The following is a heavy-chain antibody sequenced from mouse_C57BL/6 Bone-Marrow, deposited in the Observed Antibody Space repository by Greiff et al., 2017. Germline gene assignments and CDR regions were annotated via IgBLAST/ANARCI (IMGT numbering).Heavy chain of an antibody. Sequence: EVKLMESGEGLVKPGGSLKLSCAASGFTFSSYAMSWVRQTPEKRLEWVAYISSGGDYIYYADTVKGRFTISRDNARNTLYLQMSSLTSEDTAMYYCTGLYGSSLYWYFDVWGTGTTVTVSS. V-gene: IGHV5-9-1*02. D-gene: IGHD1-1*01. J-gene: IGHJ1*03. CDR1: GFTFSSYA. CDR3: TGLYGSSLYWYFDV. CDR2: ISSGGDYI.